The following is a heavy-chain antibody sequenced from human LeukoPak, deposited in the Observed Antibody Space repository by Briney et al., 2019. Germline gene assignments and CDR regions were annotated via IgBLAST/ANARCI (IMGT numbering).Heavy chain of an antibody. J-gene: IGHJ4*02. V-gene: IGHV3-48*01. CDR2: INPSSSDK. Sequence: GGSLRLSCAASGFTFSTYSMNWVRQAPGKGLEWVSYINPSSSDKYYTDSVKGRFTISRDNAKNSLFLQLHGLRAEDTAVYYCARAAYSSGPDYWGQGVLVTVST. D-gene: IGHD6-19*01. CDR1: GFTFSTYS. CDR3: ARAAYSSGPDY.